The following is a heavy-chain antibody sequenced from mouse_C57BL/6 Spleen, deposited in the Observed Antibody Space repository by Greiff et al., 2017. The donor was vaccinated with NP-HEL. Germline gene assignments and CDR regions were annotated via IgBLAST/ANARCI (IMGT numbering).Heavy chain of an antibody. CDR3: ARWDYSNYGFDY. D-gene: IGHD2-5*01. J-gene: IGHJ2*01. Sequence: VQLQESGAELARPGASVKLSCKASGYTFTSYGISWVKQRTGQGLEWIGEIYPRSGNTYYNEKFKGKATLTADKSSSTAYMELRSLTSEDSAVYFCARWDYSNYGFDYWGQGTTLTVSS. CDR2: IYPRSGNT. V-gene: IGHV1-81*01. CDR1: GYTFTSYG.